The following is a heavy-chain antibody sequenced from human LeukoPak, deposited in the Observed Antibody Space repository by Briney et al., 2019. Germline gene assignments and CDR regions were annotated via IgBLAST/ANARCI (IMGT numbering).Heavy chain of an antibody. CDR3: ARGGGYCSGGSCYFV. J-gene: IGHJ4*02. V-gene: IGHV1-69*06. Sequence: ASVKVSCKAFGYTFTSNYMHWVRQAPGQGLEWMGGIIPIFGTANYAQKFQGRVTITADKSTSTAYMELSSLRSEDTAVYYCARGGGYCSGGSCYFVWGQGTLVTVSS. CDR2: IIPIFGTA. CDR1: GYTFTSNY. D-gene: IGHD2-15*01.